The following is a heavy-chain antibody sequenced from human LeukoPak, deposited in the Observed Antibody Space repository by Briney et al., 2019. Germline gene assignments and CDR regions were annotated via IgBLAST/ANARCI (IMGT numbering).Heavy chain of an antibody. CDR1: GYTCTSYD. J-gene: IGHJ5*02. Sequence: ASVKVSCKASGYTCTSYDINWVRQATGQGLEWKGWMNPNSGNTGYAQKFQGRVTMTRNTSISTAYMELSSLRSEDTAVYYCARTNWNYHSDNWFDPWGQGTLVTVSS. V-gene: IGHV1-8*01. CDR3: ARTNWNYHSDNWFDP. D-gene: IGHD1-7*01. CDR2: MNPNSGNT.